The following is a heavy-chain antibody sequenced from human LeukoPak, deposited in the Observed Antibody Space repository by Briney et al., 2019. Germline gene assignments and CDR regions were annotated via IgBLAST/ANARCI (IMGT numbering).Heavy chain of an antibody. D-gene: IGHD2-15*01. CDR2: ISAYKGNT. Sequence: GASVTVSCKASGYTFTIYGISWVRQAPGQGLEWMGWISAYKGNTNYAQKLQGRVTMTTDTSTSTAYMELRSLRSDDTAVYYCARDLTGYCSGGSCYPAYWGQGTLVTVSS. CDR1: GYTFTIYG. V-gene: IGHV1-18*01. CDR3: ARDLTGYCSGGSCYPAY. J-gene: IGHJ4*02.